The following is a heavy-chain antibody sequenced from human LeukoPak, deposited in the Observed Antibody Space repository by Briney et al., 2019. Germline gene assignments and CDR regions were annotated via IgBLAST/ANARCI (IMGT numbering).Heavy chain of an antibody. CDR2: IYRSGST. CDR1: GYSISSGYY. V-gene: IGHV4-38-2*02. J-gene: IGHJ4*02. CDR3: ARGIVATLGYFDY. D-gene: IGHD5-12*01. Sequence: SETLSLTCTVSGYSISSGYYWVWIRQPPGKGLEWIGSIYRSGSTNYNPSLKSRVTISVDTSKNQFSLKVNSVTAADTAVYYCARGIVATLGYFDYWGQGTLVTVSS.